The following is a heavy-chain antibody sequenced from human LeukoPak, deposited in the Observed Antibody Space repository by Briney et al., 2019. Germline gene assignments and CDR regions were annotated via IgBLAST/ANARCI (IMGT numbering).Heavy chain of an antibody. D-gene: IGHD5-18*01. Sequence: PSETLSLTCAVYGGSFSGYYWSWIRQPPGKGLEWIGEINHSGSTNYNPSLKSRVTISVDTSKNQFSLKLSSVTAADTAVYYCARTAMVYYYYYGVDVWGQGTTVTVSS. CDR3: ARTAMVYYYYYGVDV. J-gene: IGHJ6*02. CDR1: GGSFSGYY. V-gene: IGHV4-34*01. CDR2: INHSGST.